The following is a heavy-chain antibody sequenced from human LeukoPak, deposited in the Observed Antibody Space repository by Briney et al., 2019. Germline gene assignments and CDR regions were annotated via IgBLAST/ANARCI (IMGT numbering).Heavy chain of an antibody. CDR3: ARYGSGTYPRFDY. CDR1: GGSISGYY. Sequence: PSETLSLTCPVSGGSISGYYWSWIRQSPGKGLEWIGYIYNSGSTNYNPSLQSRVTISVDTSKNQFSLNLSSVTAADTAVYYCARYGSGTYPRFDYWGQGTLVTVSS. V-gene: IGHV4-59*08. D-gene: IGHD3-10*01. CDR2: IYNSGST. J-gene: IGHJ4*02.